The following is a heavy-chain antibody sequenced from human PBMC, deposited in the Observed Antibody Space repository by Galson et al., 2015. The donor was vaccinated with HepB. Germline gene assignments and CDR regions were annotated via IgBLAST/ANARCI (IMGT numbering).Heavy chain of an antibody. J-gene: IGHJ4*02. CDR2: TWYDGSNK. V-gene: IGHV3-33*01. Sequence: SLRLSCAASGFTFSRHGMSWVCRAPGKGLEWVATTWYDGSNKYYADSVKGRFTISRDNSKNSLYLQMDSLKTEDTAVYYCSRTLPGIDLDYWGQGTLVTVSS. D-gene: IGHD3-3*02. CDR1: GFTFSRHG. CDR3: SRTLPGIDLDY.